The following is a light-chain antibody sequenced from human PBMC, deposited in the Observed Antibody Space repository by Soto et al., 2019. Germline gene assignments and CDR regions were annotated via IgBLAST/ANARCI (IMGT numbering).Light chain of an antibody. V-gene: IGKV3-20*01. CDR3: QQYGSSPT. CDR1: QSVSSSY. CDR2: GAS. Sequence: EIGLTQSPGTLSLSPGERATLSCRASQSVSSSYLAWYQQKPGQAPRLLIYGASSRATGIPDRFSGSGSGTDFTLTISRLEPEDCAVYYCQQYGSSPTFGQGTKLEIK. J-gene: IGKJ2*01.